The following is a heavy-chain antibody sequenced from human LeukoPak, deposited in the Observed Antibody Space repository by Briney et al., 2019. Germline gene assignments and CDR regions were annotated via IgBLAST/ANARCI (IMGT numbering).Heavy chain of an antibody. D-gene: IGHD5-24*01. Sequence: SQSLSLTCPVSGGSISSGSYYWSWIRQPAGKGLEWIGRIYTSGSTNYNPSVRSRVTISVDTSKNKFSLKLSSVTAADTAVYYCARDGYNYRAFDIWGQGTMVTVSS. CDR1: GGSISSGSYY. CDR3: ARDGYNYRAFDI. V-gene: IGHV4-61*02. CDR2: IYTSGST. J-gene: IGHJ3*02.